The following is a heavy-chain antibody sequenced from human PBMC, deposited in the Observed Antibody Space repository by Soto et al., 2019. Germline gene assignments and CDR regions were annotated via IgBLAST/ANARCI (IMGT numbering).Heavy chain of an antibody. D-gene: IGHD2-15*01. Sequence: GGSLRLSCSASGFIFNNYALHWVRQAPGKGLEYVSAINSNGGRTFYADSVRGRFFISRDNSKNTLYLQMSSLRAEDTAFYYCVREGCSGGNCNGVFYWGQGTLVTVSS. CDR2: INSNGGRT. CDR1: GFIFNNYA. J-gene: IGHJ4*02. CDR3: VREGCSGGNCNGVFY. V-gene: IGHV3-64D*06.